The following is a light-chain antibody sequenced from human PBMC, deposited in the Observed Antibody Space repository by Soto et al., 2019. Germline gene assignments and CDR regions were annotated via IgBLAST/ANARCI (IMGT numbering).Light chain of an antibody. J-gene: IGLJ2*01. CDR2: EVN. CDR1: SSDVGGYNY. Sequence: QSALTQPASVSGSPGQSISISCTGTSSDVGGYNYVSWYQQYPGKAPQLMISEVNDRPSGVSNRFSGSKSGNTASLTISGLQAEDEGDYYCSSYTSTSTLVLFGGGTKLTVL. CDR3: SSYTSTSTLVL. V-gene: IGLV2-14*01.